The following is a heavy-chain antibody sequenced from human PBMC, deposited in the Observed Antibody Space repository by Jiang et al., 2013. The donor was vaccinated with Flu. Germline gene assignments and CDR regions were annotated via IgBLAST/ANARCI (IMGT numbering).Heavy chain of an antibody. D-gene: IGHD1-26*01. CDR3: ARVLNSGYIED. CDR2: IYYSGTT. V-gene: IGHV4-59*01. J-gene: IGHJ4*02. CDR1: GGSISRYY. Sequence: GSGLVKPSETLSLTCTVSGGSISRYYWNWIRQPPGKGLEWIGYIYYSGTTNYNPSLKSRVTISLGTSKTQFSLKLSSVTAADTAAYYCARVLNSGYIEDWGQGTLVTVSS.